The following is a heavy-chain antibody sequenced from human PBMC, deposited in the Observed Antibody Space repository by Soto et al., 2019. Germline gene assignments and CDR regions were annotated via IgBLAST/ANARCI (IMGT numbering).Heavy chain of an antibody. Sequence: QVQLVQSGAEVKKPGSSVKVSCKASGGTFSSYTISWVRQAPGPGLEWMGRIIPILGIANYAQKFQGRVTITADKSTSTAYMELSSLRSEDTAVYYCARDGSIAAANWFDHWGQGHLVTVSS. CDR1: GGTFSSYT. CDR2: IIPILGIA. CDR3: ARDGSIAAANWFDH. J-gene: IGHJ5*02. V-gene: IGHV1-69*08. D-gene: IGHD6-13*01.